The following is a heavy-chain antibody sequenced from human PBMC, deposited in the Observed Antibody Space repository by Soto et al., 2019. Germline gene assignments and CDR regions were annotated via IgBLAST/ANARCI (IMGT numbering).Heavy chain of an antibody. J-gene: IGHJ4*02. V-gene: IGHV3-7*01. CDR3: ARDMDDNIYYGDY. D-gene: IGHD1-1*01. CDR1: GFTFSRYY. Sequence: EVQLVESGGGLVQPGGSLRLSCTVSGFTFSRYYMNWVRQAPGKGLEWVATIKEDGSEKFYVDSVKGRFTISRDNAKNSLFLQMNSLRVDDTALYYCARDMDDNIYYGDYWGQGTLITVSS. CDR2: IKEDGSEK.